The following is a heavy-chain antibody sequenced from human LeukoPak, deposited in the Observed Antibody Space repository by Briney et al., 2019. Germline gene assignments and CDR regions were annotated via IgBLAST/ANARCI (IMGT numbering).Heavy chain of an antibody. CDR2: ISYDGSNK. J-gene: IGHJ3*02. Sequence: GGSLRLSCAASGFTFSSYGMHWVRQAPGKGLEWVAVISYDGSNKYYAYSVKGRFTISRDNSKNTLYLQMNSLRAEDTAVYYCAKDLDSSSGAFDIWGQGTMVTVPS. CDR3: AKDLDSSSGAFDI. V-gene: IGHV3-30*18. CDR1: GFTFSSYG. D-gene: IGHD3-22*01.